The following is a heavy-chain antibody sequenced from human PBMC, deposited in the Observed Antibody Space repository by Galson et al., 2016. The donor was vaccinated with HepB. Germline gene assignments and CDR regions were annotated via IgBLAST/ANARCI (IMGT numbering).Heavy chain of an antibody. CDR3: AKSGISSSYQYMDV. J-gene: IGHJ6*03. V-gene: IGHV3-30*18. Sequence: SLRLSCAASGFAFRNFGMHWVRQAPGKGLEWVAVISYDGNYKYYADAVKGRFTISRDDSKNTVFLQMNSLRAEDTAVYYCAKSGISSSYQYMDVWGTGTTVSVSS. CDR2: ISYDGNYK. D-gene: IGHD6-6*01. CDR1: GFAFRNFG.